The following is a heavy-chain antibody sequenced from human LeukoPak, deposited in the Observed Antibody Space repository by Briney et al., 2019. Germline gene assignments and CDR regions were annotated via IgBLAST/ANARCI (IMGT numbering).Heavy chain of an antibody. D-gene: IGHD1-26*01. J-gene: IGHJ4*02. CDR3: AKASSYYSGSYSDY. V-gene: IGHV3-23*01. CDR1: GFTFNIYA. Sequence: GGSLRLSCAASGFTFNIYAMSWVRQAPGKGLEWVSAISGSGGSTYYADSVKGRFTISRDNSKNTLYLQMNSLRAEDTAVYYCAKASSYYSGSYSDYWGQGTLVTVSS. CDR2: ISGSGGST.